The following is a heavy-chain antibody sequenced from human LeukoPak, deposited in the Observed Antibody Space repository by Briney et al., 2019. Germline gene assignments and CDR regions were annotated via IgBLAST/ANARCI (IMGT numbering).Heavy chain of an antibody. Sequence: GGSLRLSCAASGFTFSSYAMSWVRQAPGKGLEWVSAISGSGGSTYYADSVKGRFTISRDNSKNTLYLQMNSLRAEDTAVYYCARDGRIVGATPPQYYYYYYGMDVWGQGTTVTVSS. CDR2: ISGSGGST. CDR3: ARDGRIVGATPPQYYYYYYGMDV. J-gene: IGHJ6*02. V-gene: IGHV3-23*01. CDR1: GFTFSSYA. D-gene: IGHD1-26*01.